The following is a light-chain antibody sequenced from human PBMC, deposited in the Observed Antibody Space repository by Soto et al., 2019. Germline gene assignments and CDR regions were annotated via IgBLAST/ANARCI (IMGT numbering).Light chain of an antibody. CDR2: GNI. J-gene: IGLJ1*01. CDR3: QSYDSSLSGRV. Sequence: QSVLTQPPSVSGAPGQRVTISCTGSSSNIGAGYDVHWYQQLPGTAPKLLIYGNINRPSGVPDRFSGSKSGTSASLIITGLQAEDEADYYCQSYDSSLSGRVFGTGTKLTVL. CDR1: SSNIGAGYD. V-gene: IGLV1-40*01.